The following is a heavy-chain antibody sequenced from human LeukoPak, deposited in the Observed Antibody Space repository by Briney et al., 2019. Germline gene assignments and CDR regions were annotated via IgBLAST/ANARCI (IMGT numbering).Heavy chain of an antibody. Sequence: GGSLRLSCAASGFTFSSYSMNWIRQAPGRGLEWVSSISSSTSYIYYADSVKGRFTISKDNAKNSLYLQMNSLRAEDTAVYYCARAGGSTVSHSDYWGQGTLVTVSS. D-gene: IGHD4-17*01. CDR2: ISSSTSYI. V-gene: IGHV3-21*01. J-gene: IGHJ4*02. CDR1: GFTFSSYS. CDR3: ARAGGSTVSHSDY.